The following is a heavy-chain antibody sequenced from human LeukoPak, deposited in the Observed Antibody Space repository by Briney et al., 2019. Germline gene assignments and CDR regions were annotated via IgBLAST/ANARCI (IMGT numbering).Heavy chain of an antibody. CDR3: ARGGDIVVVPAASYYYYYMDV. CDR2: IFYNGNT. D-gene: IGHD2-2*01. CDR1: GGSISPYY. V-gene: IGHV4-59*01. J-gene: IGHJ6*03. Sequence: SETLSLTCTVSGGSISPYYWSWVRQPPGKGLEWIAYIFYNGNTNYNPSLKSRVTISLDTSKKQVSLKVSSVTAADTAVYYCARGGDIVVVPAASYYYYYMDVWGKGTTVTVSS.